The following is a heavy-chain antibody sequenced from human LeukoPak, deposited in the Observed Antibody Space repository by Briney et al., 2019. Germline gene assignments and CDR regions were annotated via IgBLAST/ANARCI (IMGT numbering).Heavy chain of an antibody. V-gene: IGHV3-66*01. CDR1: GFTVSSNY. J-gene: IGHJ4*02. CDR3: ARDPGGNWGY. CDR2: IYSGGST. Sequence: GGSLRLSCVVSGFTVSSNYMSWVRQAPGKGLEWVSVIYSGGSTYYADSVKGRFTISRDNSKNTLYLQMNSLRAEDTAVYYCARDPGGNWGYWGQGTLVTVSS. D-gene: IGHD7-27*01.